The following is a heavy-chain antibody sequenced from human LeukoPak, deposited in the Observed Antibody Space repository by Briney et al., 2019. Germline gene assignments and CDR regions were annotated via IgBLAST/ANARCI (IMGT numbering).Heavy chain of an antibody. D-gene: IGHD5-18*01. CDR2: IRYDGSNK. CDR3: AKDRIQLWLVDY. V-gene: IGHV3-30*02. Sequence: GGSLRLSCAASGFTFSSYGMHWVRQAPGKGLEWVAFIRYDGSNKYYADSVKGRFTISRENSKNTLYLQMNSLRAEDTAVYYCAKDRIQLWLVDYWGRGTLVTVSS. CDR1: GFTFSSYG. J-gene: IGHJ4*02.